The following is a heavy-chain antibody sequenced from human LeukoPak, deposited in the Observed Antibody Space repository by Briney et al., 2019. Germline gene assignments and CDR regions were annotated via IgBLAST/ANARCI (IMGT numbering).Heavy chain of an antibody. Sequence: SETLSLTCAVYGGSFSGYYWSWIRQPPGKGLEWIGEVNHSGSTNYNPSLKSRVTISVDTSKNQFSLKLSSVTAADTAVYYCARAGNWFNPWGQGTLVTVSS. V-gene: IGHV4-34*01. D-gene: IGHD3-10*01. J-gene: IGHJ5*02. CDR1: GGSFSGYY. CDR2: VNHSGST. CDR3: ARAGNWFNP.